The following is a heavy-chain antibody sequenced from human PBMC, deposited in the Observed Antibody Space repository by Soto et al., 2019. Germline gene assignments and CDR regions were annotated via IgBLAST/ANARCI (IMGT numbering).Heavy chain of an antibody. CDR2: MNPNSGNT. V-gene: IGHV1-8*01. D-gene: IGHD3-10*01. CDR1: GYTFTSYD. Sequence: ASVKVSCKASGYTFTSYDINWVRQATGQRLEWMGWMNPNSGNTRYSQKFQGRVTITRDTSISTAYMELSSLRSEDTAVYYCARDFSLNKSYYYGSGSYPGYWGQGTLVTVSS. CDR3: ARDFSLNKSYYYGSGSYPGY. J-gene: IGHJ4*02.